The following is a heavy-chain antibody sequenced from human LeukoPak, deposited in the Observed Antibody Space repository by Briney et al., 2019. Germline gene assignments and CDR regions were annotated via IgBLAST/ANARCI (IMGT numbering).Heavy chain of an antibody. Sequence: GGSLRLSCAASGFTFSSYGMNWVRQAPGKGLEWVAVIWYDGSNKYYSDSVKGRFTISRDNSKNTLYMQMNSLRAEETAVYYCARDPTTVTTTNYMDVWGKGTTVTVSS. J-gene: IGHJ6*03. CDR1: GFTFSSYG. CDR3: ARDPTTVTTTNYMDV. D-gene: IGHD4-17*01. CDR2: IWYDGSNK. V-gene: IGHV3-33*01.